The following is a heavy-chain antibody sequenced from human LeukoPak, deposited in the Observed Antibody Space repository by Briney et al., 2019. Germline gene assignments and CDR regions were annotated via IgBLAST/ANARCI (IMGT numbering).Heavy chain of an antibody. J-gene: IGHJ5*02. V-gene: IGHV4-59*12. CDR1: GGSISNYH. CDR2: IYYSGST. Sequence: SETLSLTCTVSGGSISNYHWSWIRQPPGKGLEWLGYIYYSGSTSYNPSLKSRVSISVDTSKNQFSLKLSSVTAADTAVYYCARAGGFTMVRGAVNNWFDPWGQGTLVTVSS. D-gene: IGHD3-10*01. CDR3: ARAGGFTMVRGAVNNWFDP.